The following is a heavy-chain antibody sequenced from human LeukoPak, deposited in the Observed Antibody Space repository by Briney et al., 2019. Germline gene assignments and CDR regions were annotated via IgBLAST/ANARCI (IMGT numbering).Heavy chain of an antibody. Sequence: PSQTLSLTCTVSGGSVSFYYWSWIRQPPGKGLEWIGYIYYSGSTNYNPSLKSRVTISVDTSKNQFSLKVSSVTAADTAVYYCARDARGSSYMDVWGQGTTVTVSS. J-gene: IGHJ6*02. CDR2: IYYSGST. D-gene: IGHD3-10*01. V-gene: IGHV4-59*02. CDR3: ARDARGSSYMDV. CDR1: GGSVSFYY.